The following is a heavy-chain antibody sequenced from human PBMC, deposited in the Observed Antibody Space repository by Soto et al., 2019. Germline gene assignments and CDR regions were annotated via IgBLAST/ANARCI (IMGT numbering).Heavy chain of an antibody. J-gene: IGHJ6*02. V-gene: IGHV3-7*01. CDR2: IKQDGSEK. D-gene: IGHD2-2*01. Sequence: GSLRLSCAASGFTFSSYWMSWVRQAPGKGLEWVANIKQDGSEKYYVDSVKGRFTISRDNAKNSLYLQMNSLRAEDTAVYYCARDDAPATAANYYYYGMDVWGQGTTVTVSS. CDR3: ARDDAPATAANYYYYGMDV. CDR1: GFTFSSYW.